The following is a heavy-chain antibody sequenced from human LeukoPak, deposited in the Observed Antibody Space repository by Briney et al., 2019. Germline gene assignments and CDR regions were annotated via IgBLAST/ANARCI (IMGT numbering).Heavy chain of an antibody. J-gene: IGHJ4*02. D-gene: IGHD6-19*01. CDR3: AKSVAVAGISYFDY. CDR1: GFTFSPVW. Sequence: GGSLRLSCAASGFTFSPVWMHWVRQAPGKGLMWVSHIINDGSYTTYADSVKGRFTISRDNAKNSLYLQMNSLRAEDTALYYCAKSVAVAGISYFDYWGQGTLVTVSS. V-gene: IGHV3-74*01. CDR2: IINDGSYT.